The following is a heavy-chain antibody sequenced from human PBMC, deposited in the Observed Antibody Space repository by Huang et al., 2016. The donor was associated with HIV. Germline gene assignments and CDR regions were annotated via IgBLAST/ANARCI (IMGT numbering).Heavy chain of an antibody. CDR3: AKQSSGWYVSADAFDI. CDR2: IRGSGGST. Sequence: EVQLLESGGGLVQPGGSLRLSCAASGFTFSSYAMSWVRQAPGKGLEGVSAIRGSGGSTYYADAVKGRFTISRDNSKNTLYLQMNSLRAEDTAVYYCAKQSSGWYVSADAFDIWGQGTMVTVSS. V-gene: IGHV3-23*01. D-gene: IGHD6-19*01. CDR1: GFTFSSYA. J-gene: IGHJ3*02.